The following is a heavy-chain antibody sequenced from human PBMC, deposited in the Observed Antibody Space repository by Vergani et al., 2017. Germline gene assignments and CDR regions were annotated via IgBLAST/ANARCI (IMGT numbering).Heavy chain of an antibody. CDR2: IYHSGST. J-gene: IGHJ6*02. CDR3: ARAHQVILTGYYYYGMDV. Sequence: QVQLQESGPGLVKPSGTLSLTCAVSGGSISSSNWWSWVRQPPGKGLEWIGEIYHSGSTNYNPSLKSRVTISVDKSKNQFSLKLSSVTAADTAVYYCARAHQVILTGYYYYGMDVWGQGTTVTVSS. V-gene: IGHV4-4*02. D-gene: IGHD3-9*01. CDR1: GGSISSSNW.